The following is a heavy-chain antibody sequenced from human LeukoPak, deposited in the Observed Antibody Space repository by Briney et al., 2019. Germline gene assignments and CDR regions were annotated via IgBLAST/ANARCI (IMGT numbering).Heavy chain of an antibody. CDR1: GYTFTSYG. V-gene: IGHV1-18*01. J-gene: IGHJ4*02. D-gene: IGHD3-3*01. CDR2: VSAYNGNT. Sequence: ASVKVSCKASGYTFTSYGISWVRQAPGQGHEWMGWVSAYNGNTNYAQKLQGRVTMTTDTSTSTAYMELRSLRSDDTAVYYCARGGPYDFWSGYTNFDYWGQGTLVTVSS. CDR3: ARGGPYDFWSGYTNFDY.